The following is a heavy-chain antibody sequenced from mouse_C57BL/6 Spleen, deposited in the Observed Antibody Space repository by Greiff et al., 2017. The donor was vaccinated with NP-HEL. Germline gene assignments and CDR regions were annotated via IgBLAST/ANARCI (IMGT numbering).Heavy chain of an antibody. J-gene: IGHJ2*01. D-gene: IGHD1-1*01. CDR3: ARGGGNNYGDY. Sequence: VQLQQPGTELVKPGASVKLSCKASGYTFTSYWMHWVQQRPKQGLEWIGNIDPSDSETHYNQKFKDKATLTVDKSSSTAYMQLRSLTSEDSAVYYCARGGGNNYGDYWGQGTTLTVSS. CDR2: IDPSDSET. CDR1: GYTFTSYW. V-gene: IGHV1-52*01.